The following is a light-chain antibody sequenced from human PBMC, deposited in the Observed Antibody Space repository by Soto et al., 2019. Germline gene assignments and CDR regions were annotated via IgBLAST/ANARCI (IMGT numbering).Light chain of an antibody. Sequence: QSALTQPASVSGSPGQPITISCTGTSSDVGNYNLVSWYQHHPGKVPKLIIYEGSKRPSGVSNRFSGSKSGNTASLTISGLQAEDESDYYCCSYARSSTDVFGTGTKLTVL. CDR2: EGS. CDR3: CSYARSSTDV. CDR1: SSDVGNYNL. V-gene: IGLV2-23*01. J-gene: IGLJ1*01.